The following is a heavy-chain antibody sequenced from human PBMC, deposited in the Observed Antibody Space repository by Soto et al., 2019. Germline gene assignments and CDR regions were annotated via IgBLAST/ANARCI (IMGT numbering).Heavy chain of an antibody. CDR2: INTDGSTT. D-gene: IGHD3-10*01. J-gene: IGHJ3*02. V-gene: IGHV3-74*01. CDR3: ASLDGSGSYYAFDI. Sequence: EVQLVESGGGLVQPGGSLRLSCAASGFTFSSYWMHWVRQAPGKGLVWVSRINTDGSTTTYADSVKGRFTISRENAKNTLYLQMNRLRAEDTAVYYCASLDGSGSYYAFDIWGQGTMVTVSS. CDR1: GFTFSSYW.